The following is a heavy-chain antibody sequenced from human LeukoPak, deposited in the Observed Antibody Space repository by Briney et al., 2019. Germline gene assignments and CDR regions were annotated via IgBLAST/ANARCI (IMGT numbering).Heavy chain of an antibody. CDR2: IYASGST. Sequence: SETLSLTCTVSGGSISSYFWSWIWQPAGKGLEWIGRIYASGSTNYNPSLKSRVTMSVDTSKNQSSLKLTSVTAADTAVYYCAREYSSSSGKNAFDIWGQGTMVTVSS. D-gene: IGHD6-6*01. CDR3: AREYSSSSGKNAFDI. V-gene: IGHV4-4*07. J-gene: IGHJ3*02. CDR1: GGSISSYF.